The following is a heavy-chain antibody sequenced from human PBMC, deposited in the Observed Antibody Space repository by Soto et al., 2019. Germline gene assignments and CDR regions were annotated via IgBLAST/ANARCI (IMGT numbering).Heavy chain of an antibody. CDR2: IYHSGST. J-gene: IGHJ6*02. V-gene: IGHV4-4*02. Sequence: SESLSPTFHNSGWPIRTSNWSRWFRQPAGWGLEWSGEIYHSGSTNYNPSLKSRVTISVDKSKNQFSLKLSSVTAADTAVYYCARDRGSGSYYAGGYHYGMDVWGQGTTVTVSS. CDR1: GWPIRTSNW. CDR3: ARDRGSGSYYAGGYHYGMDV. D-gene: IGHD3-10*01.